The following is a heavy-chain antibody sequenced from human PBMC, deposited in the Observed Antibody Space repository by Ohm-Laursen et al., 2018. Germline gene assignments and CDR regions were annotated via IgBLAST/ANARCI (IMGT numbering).Heavy chain of an antibody. V-gene: IGHV3-11*01. CDR1: GFTVSSSY. CDR2: ISSSGSTI. CDR3: ARHDYYDSSGYYPDAFDI. D-gene: IGHD3-22*01. J-gene: IGHJ3*02. Sequence: GSLRLSCAASGFTVSSSYMSWIRQAPGKGLEWVSYISSSGSTIYYADSVKGRFTISRDNAKNSLYLQMSSLRAEDTAVYYCARHDYYDSSGYYPDAFDIWGQGTMVTVSS.